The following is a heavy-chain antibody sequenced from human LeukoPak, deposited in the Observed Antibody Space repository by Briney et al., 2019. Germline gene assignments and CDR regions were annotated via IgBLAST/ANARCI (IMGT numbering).Heavy chain of an antibody. D-gene: IGHD3-22*01. V-gene: IGHV3-23*01. J-gene: IGHJ4*02. CDR3: AKRGVVIRVILVGFHKEAYYFDS. CDR1: GITLSNYG. Sequence: GGSLRLSCAVSGITLSNYGMTWVRQAPGKGLEWVAGISDSGGRTNYADSVKGRFTISRDNPKNPLYLQMNSLRAEDTAVYFCAKRGVVIRVILVGFHKEAYYFDSWGQGALVTVS. CDR2: ISDSGGRT.